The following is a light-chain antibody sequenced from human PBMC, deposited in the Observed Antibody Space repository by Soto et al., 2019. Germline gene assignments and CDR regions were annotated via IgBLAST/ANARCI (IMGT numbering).Light chain of an antibody. J-gene: IGLJ3*02. Sequence: QSVLTQPASVSGSPGQSITISCTGTSSDVGAYNYVSWYQQHPGKAPKLMIYEVSNRPSGVSDRFSGSRSGNTASLTISGLQAEDESDYYCSSYTSSSTWVFGGGTKDTVL. CDR2: EVS. CDR3: SSYTSSSTWV. CDR1: SSDVGAYNY. V-gene: IGLV2-14*01.